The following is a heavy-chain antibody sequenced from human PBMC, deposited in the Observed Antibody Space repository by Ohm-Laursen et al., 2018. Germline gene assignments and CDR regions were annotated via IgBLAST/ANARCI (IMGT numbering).Heavy chain of an antibody. CDR1: GGSISTFY. CDR3: ARRMTGDDAFDI. CDR2: IYYSGST. Sequence: GTLSLTCIVSGGSISTFYWSWIRQPPGKGLEWIGYIYYSGSTNYNPSLKSRVTISVGTSKNQFSLKLSSVTAADTAVYYCARRMTGDDAFDIWGQGTMVTVSS. J-gene: IGHJ3*02. V-gene: IGHV4-59*01. D-gene: IGHD7-27*01.